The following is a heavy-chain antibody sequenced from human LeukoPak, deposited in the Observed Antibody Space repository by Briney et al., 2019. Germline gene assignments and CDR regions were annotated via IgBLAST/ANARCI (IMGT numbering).Heavy chain of an antibody. CDR1: GFTVSSNY. CDR2: IYSGGGT. V-gene: IGHV3-66*02. Sequence: PGGSLRLSCAASGFTVSSNYMTWVRQAPGKGLEWVSVIYSGGGTFYADSVKGRFTISRDNSKNTLYLQMNSLRAEDTAVYYCARDSSKTVTSHLAFDPWGQGTLVTVSS. D-gene: IGHD4-11*01. J-gene: IGHJ5*02. CDR3: ARDSSKTVTSHLAFDP.